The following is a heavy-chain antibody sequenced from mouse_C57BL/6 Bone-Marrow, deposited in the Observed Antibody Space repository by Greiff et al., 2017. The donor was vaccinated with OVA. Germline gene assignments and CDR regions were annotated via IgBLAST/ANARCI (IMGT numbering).Heavy chain of an antibody. CDR1: GYSITSGYY. Sequence: EVKLMESGPGLVKPSQSLSLTCSVTGYSITSGYYWNWIRQFPGNKLEWMGYISYDGSNNYNPSLKNRISITRDTSKNQFFLKLNSVTTEDTATYYCARELSYYYGSSYPYYYAMDYWGQGTSVTVSS. D-gene: IGHD1-1*01. V-gene: IGHV3-6*01. CDR2: ISYDGSN. CDR3: ARELSYYYGSSYPYYYAMDY. J-gene: IGHJ4*01.